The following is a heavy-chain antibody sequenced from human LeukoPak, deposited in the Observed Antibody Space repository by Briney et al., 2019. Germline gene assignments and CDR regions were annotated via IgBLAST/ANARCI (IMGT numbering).Heavy chain of an antibody. CDR3: AKVRDKYDSSGLDY. CDR1: GFTFNSNG. Sequence: GRSLRLSCAASGFTFNSNGMHWVRQAPGKGLEWVSAISGSGGSTYYADSVKGRFTISRDNSKNTLYLQMNSLRAEDTAVYYCAKVRDKYDSSGLDYWGQGTLVTVSS. J-gene: IGHJ4*02. D-gene: IGHD3-22*01. V-gene: IGHV3-23*01. CDR2: ISGSGGST.